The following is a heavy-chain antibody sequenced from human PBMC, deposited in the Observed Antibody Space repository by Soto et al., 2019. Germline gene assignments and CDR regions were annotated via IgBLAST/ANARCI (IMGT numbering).Heavy chain of an antibody. CDR1: GFSLSTSGVG. CDR2: IFRDNDK. V-gene: IGHV2-5*02. Sequence: QITLKESGPTLVKPTQTLTLICTFSGFSLSTSGVGVGWIRQPPGKALEWLALIFRDNDKRYSPSLKSRLTITKDTSKNQVVLTMTNMDPVDTATYYCARLYYYDSSGYLRPFDYWGQGTLVTVSS. CDR3: ARLYYYDSSGYLRPFDY. J-gene: IGHJ4*02. D-gene: IGHD3-22*01.